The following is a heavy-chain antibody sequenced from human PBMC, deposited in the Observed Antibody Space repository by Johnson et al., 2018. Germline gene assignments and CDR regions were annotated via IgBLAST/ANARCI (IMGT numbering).Heavy chain of an antibody. V-gene: IGHV3-74*01. J-gene: IGHJ6*02. CDR2: INSDGSST. CDR3: ATGFWFLDGGDV. D-gene: IGHD3-3*01. Sequence: VQLQESGGGLVQPGGSXRLSCAASGFTFSSYWMHWVRQAPGKGLLWVSRINSDGSSTRYADSVKARFTISRDNAKNKLYLQMNSLRAEDTAVYYCATGFWFLDGGDVWGQGTTVTVSS. CDR1: GFTFSSYW.